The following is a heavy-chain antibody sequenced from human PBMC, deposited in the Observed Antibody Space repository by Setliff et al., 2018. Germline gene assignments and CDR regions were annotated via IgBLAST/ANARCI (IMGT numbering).Heavy chain of an antibody. D-gene: IGHD1-1*01. Sequence: SETLSLTCTVSGGSVGNSYYYWNWIRQPAGKGLEWIGRIYTTWSTNYNPSLKSRVTMSIDTSKNQFFLKVRSVTAADTAVYYCARDRGSNNSPEDFDYWGLGTLVTVSS. CDR1: GGSVGNSYYY. CDR3: ARDRGSNNSPEDFDY. V-gene: IGHV4-61*02. J-gene: IGHJ4*02. CDR2: IYTTWST.